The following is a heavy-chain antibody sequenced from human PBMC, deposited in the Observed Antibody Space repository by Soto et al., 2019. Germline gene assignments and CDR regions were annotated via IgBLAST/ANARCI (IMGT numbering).Heavy chain of an antibody. CDR1: GGSISSGGYY. CDR3: ARWGEGYDSSGPDDP. J-gene: IGHJ5*02. D-gene: IGHD3-22*01. V-gene: IGHV4-30-4*01. Sequence: PSETLSLTCTVSGGSISSGGYYWSWIRQPPGKGLEWIGYIYYSGSTYYNPSLKSRVTISVDTSKNQFSLKLSSVTAADTAVYYCARWGEGYDSSGPDDPWGQGTLVTVSS. CDR2: IYYSGST.